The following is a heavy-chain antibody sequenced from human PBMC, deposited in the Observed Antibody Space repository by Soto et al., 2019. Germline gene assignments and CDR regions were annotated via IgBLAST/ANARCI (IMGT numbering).Heavy chain of an antibody. CDR3: AWAAGQGDYFDY. CDR1: GFTFSSYS. D-gene: IGHD6-13*01. J-gene: IGHJ4*02. CDR2: ISSSSSTI. Sequence: GGSLRLSCAASGFTFSSYSMNWVRQAPGKGLEWVSYISSSSSTIYYADSVKGRFTISRDNAKNSLCLQMNSLRDEDTAVYYCAWAAGQGDYFDYRGQGTLVTVSS. V-gene: IGHV3-48*02.